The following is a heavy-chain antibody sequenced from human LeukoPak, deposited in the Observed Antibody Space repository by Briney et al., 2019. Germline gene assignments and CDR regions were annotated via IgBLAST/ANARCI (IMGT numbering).Heavy chain of an antibody. Sequence: GGSLRLSCAASGFTFSSYAMSWVRQAPGKGLEWVSAISGSGGSTYYADSVKGRFTISRDNSKNTLYLQMNSLRAEDTAVYYCAKSLNDYCSSTSCYNPFDYWGQGTLVTVSS. V-gene: IGHV3-23*01. D-gene: IGHD2-2*02. CDR2: ISGSGGST. CDR1: GFTFSSYA. J-gene: IGHJ4*02. CDR3: AKSLNDYCSSTSCYNPFDY.